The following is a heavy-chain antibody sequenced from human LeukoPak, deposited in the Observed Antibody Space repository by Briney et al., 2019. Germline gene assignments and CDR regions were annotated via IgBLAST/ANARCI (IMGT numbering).Heavy chain of an antibody. CDR3: ARRPGYYDSSGYYGGFDY. J-gene: IGHJ4*02. V-gene: IGHV4-59*08. Sequence: SETLSLTCSVSGGSISSYYWSWIRQPPGKGLEWIGYIYDSGSTNFKSPLKSRVTMSGDTSKNQFSLKLSSVTAADTAVYYCARRPGYYDSSGYYGGFDYWGQGTLVTVSS. D-gene: IGHD3-22*01. CDR1: GGSISSYY. CDR2: IYDSGST.